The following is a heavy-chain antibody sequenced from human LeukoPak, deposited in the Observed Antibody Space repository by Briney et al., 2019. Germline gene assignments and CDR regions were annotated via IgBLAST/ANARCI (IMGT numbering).Heavy chain of an antibody. CDR2: ISSSGGNT. D-gene: IGHD3-3*01. CDR3: ARGETIFGVVPDY. V-gene: IGHV3-23*01. CDR1: GFTFSSSA. Sequence: GGSLRLSCAASGFTFSSSAMSWVRQVPGKGLEWVSGISSSGGNTYYADSVKGRFTISRDNSKNTLYLQMNSLRAEDTAVYYCARGETIFGVVPDYWGQGTLVTVSS. J-gene: IGHJ4*02.